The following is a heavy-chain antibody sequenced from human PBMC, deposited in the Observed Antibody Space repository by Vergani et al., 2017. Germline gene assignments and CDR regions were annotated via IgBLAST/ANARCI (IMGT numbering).Heavy chain of an antibody. J-gene: IGHJ6*03. CDR2: IYWNDDQ. D-gene: IGHD1-7*01. Sequence: QITLKESGPTLVKLTQTLTLTCTFSGFSLNTRGVSVAWIRQPPGKALDWLALIYWNDDQHYSPSLNNRVTITTHTSKNQVVLTMTKMDYVDTGTYYCVYRKTECGTTGCFYPGYYYYYLDVWGKGTTVTVSS. CDR3: VYRKTECGTTGCFYPGYYYYYLDV. V-gene: IGHV2-5*04. CDR1: GFSLNTRGVS.